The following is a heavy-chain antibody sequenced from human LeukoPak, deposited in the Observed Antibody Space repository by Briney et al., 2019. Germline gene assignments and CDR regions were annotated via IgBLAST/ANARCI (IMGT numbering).Heavy chain of an antibody. CDR3: AELGITMIGGV. CDR1: GFTFSKYW. CDR2: IKQDGSEK. Sequence: GGSLRLSCAASGFTFSKYWMSWVRQAPGKGLEWVANIKQDGSEKYYVDSVKGRFTISRDNAKNSLYLQMNSLRAEDTAVYYCAELGITMIGGVWGKGTTVTISS. J-gene: IGHJ6*04. V-gene: IGHV3-7*01. D-gene: IGHD3-10*02.